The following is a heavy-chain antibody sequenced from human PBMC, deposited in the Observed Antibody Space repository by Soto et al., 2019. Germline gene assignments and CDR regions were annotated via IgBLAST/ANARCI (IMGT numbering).Heavy chain of an antibody. V-gene: IGHV1-8*01. Sequence: ASVKVSCKASGYTFTSYDINWVRQATGQGLEWMGWMNPNSGNTAYAQKFQGRFTISRDNSKNTLYLQMNSLRAEDTAVYYCARSGYSYGPFDYWGQGTLVTVSS. J-gene: IGHJ4*02. CDR3: ARSGYSYGPFDY. CDR1: GYTFTSYD. CDR2: MNPNSGNT. D-gene: IGHD5-18*01.